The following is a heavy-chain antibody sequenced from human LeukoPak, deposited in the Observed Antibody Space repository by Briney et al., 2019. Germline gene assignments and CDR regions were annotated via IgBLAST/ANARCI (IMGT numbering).Heavy chain of an antibody. CDR1: GFTFSTYG. CDR2: VGGGGPTT. D-gene: IGHD6-19*01. Sequence: GGSLRLSCAASGFTFSTYGMNWVRQAPAKGLGWVSTVGGGGPTTDYADSVEDRFTISRDNSKNTLYLQMNSLRAENTAVYFRARGFLGGTDQYFDSWGQGTLVTVSS. CDR3: ARGFLGGTDQYFDS. V-gene: IGHV3-23*01. J-gene: IGHJ4*02.